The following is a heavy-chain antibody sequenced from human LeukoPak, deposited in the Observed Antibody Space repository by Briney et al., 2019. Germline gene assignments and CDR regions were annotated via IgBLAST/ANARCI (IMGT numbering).Heavy chain of an antibody. J-gene: IGHJ2*01. Sequence: PGGSLRLSCAASGFSFSRYTMHWVRQAPGKGLEWVSFITNNGWTIYYADSVKGRFTISRDDAKNSVYLQMNSLRADDTAIYHCARDIRPPPERYFDLWGRGTLVTVSS. CDR1: GFSFSRYT. CDR3: ARDIRPPPERYFDL. D-gene: IGHD1-14*01. V-gene: IGHV3-48*03. CDR2: ITNNGWTI.